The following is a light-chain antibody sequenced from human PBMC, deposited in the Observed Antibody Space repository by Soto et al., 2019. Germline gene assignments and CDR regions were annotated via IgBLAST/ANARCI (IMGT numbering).Light chain of an antibody. V-gene: IGLV2-14*01. J-gene: IGLJ1*01. CDR3: SSYTSSSTRV. Sequence: QSALTQPASVSGSPGQSITISCTGTSSDVGGYNYIYWYQQHPGKAPKLMIYDVSNRPSGVSSRFSGSKSGNTASLTISGLQAEDDADYYCSSYTSSSTRVFGTGTKLTVL. CDR1: SSDVGGYNY. CDR2: DVS.